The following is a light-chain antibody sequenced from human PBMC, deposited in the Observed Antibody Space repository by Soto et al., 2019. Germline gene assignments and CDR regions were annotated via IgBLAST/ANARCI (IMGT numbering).Light chain of an antibody. V-gene: IGLV2-14*03. Sequence: QSVLTQPASVSGSPGQSITISCTGTTSDVGGYDYVSWYQQHPGQAPKLLIFDDNVRPSGVPDRFSASKSGTTASLAITGLQTEDEADYYCQSFDSALLAYVFGTGTKITVL. CDR3: QSFDSALLAYV. CDR1: TSDVGGYDY. J-gene: IGLJ1*01. CDR2: DDN.